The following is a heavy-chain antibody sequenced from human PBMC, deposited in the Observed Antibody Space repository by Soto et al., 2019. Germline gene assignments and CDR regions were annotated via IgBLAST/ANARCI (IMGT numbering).Heavy chain of an antibody. V-gene: IGHV1-69*13. CDR2: IIHIFGTA. J-gene: IGHJ6*02. CDR3: ARGYDGNGMDV. Sequence: SVKVSCKASGGTFSGDAISWVRQAPGQGLEWMGGIIHIFGTANYAQKFQGRVKITANESTSTAYMELSSLISLDTAVYYCARGYDGNGMDVWGQGTTVTVSS. D-gene: IGHD5-12*01. CDR1: GGTFSGDA.